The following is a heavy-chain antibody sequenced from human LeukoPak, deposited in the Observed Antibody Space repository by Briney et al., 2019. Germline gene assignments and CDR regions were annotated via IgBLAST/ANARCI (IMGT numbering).Heavy chain of an antibody. Sequence: EASVKVSCKASGYTFTGYYMHWVRQARGQGLEWMGRINPNSGGTNYAQKFQGRVTMTRDTSISTAYMELSRLRSDDTAVYYCARVGYSSLAFDIWGQGTMVTVSS. V-gene: IGHV1-2*06. D-gene: IGHD5-18*01. CDR3: ARVGYSSLAFDI. J-gene: IGHJ3*02. CDR1: GYTFTGYY. CDR2: INPNSGGT.